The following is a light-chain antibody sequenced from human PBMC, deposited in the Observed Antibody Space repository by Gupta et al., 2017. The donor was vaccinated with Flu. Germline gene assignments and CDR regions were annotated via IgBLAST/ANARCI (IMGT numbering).Light chain of an antibody. CDR3: EAWDESRNGHYV. V-gene: IGLV1-44*01. CDR2: VNI. CDR1: SSNIGSNN. Sequence: SSLAQPPSVSTPPGQRVTISCSVSSSNIGSNNVNCYQQIPGTSPNLLIYVNIKRHSGVPDRISGSKSGTSATMAISELPAEEAADYYCEAWDESRNGHYVFGTGTKDTDL. J-gene: IGLJ1*01.